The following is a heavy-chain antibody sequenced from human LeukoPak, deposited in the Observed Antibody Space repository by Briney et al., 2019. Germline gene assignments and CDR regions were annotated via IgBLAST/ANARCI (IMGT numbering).Heavy chain of an antibody. V-gene: IGHV4-39*07. J-gene: IGHJ6*02. CDR3: ARESPYPHSYGMDV. D-gene: IGHD2-2*01. CDR2: IYYSGST. Sequence: PSETLSLTCTVSGGSISSYYWSWIRQPPGKGLEWIGSIYYSGSTYYNPSLKSRVTISVDTSKNQFSLKLSSVTAADTAVYYCARESPYPHSYGMDVWGQGTTVTVSS. CDR1: GGSISSYY.